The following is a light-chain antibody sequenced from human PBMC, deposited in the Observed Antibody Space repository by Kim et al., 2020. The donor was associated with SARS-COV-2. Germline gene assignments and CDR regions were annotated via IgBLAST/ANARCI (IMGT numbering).Light chain of an antibody. Sequence: ELTQPPSASGTPGQRVTISCSGSGSNIGSNTVNWYQQLPGTAPKLLIYSNNQRPSGVPDRFSGSKSGTSASLAISGLQSEDEADYYCAAWDDSLNVVVFGGGTQLTVL. CDR2: SNN. J-gene: IGLJ2*01. CDR1: GSNIGSNT. CDR3: AAWDDSLNVVV. V-gene: IGLV1-44*01.